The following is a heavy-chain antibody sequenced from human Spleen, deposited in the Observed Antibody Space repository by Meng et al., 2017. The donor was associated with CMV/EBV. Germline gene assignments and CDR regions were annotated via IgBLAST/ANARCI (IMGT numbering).Heavy chain of an antibody. CDR3: AREGYNNGKLFYYYGMDV. D-gene: IGHD1-1*01. CDR1: GNTFSRYY. Sequence: ASVKVSCKASGNTFSRYYIHWLRQAPGQGLEWVGWISAYTGDTIQAQNLQGRVTLTTDTSTNTAYMELRSLRSDDTAVYYCAREGYNNGKLFYYYGMDVWGQGTTVTVSS. J-gene: IGHJ6*02. V-gene: IGHV1-18*04. CDR2: ISAYTGDT.